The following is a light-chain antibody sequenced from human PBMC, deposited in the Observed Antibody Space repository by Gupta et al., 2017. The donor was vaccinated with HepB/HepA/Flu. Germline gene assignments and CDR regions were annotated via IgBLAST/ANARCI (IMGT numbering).Light chain of an antibody. CDR2: GVS. Sequence: DIVLTQSPGTLSLSPGERATLSCRASQSVTSSYLAWYQQRPGQAPRLLIHGVSSRATGVSDRFSGSGSGADFTLTISRLEPEDFAVYYCQQYGSSPWTFGQGTKVEIK. CDR1: QSVTSSY. J-gene: IGKJ1*01. V-gene: IGKV3-20*01. CDR3: QQYGSSPWT.